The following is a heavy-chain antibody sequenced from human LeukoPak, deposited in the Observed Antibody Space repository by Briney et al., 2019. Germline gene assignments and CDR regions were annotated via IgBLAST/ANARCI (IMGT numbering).Heavy chain of an antibody. CDR3: ARDHRVLAVVTPVWFDY. Sequence: GSSVKVSCKASGGTFSSYAISWVRQAPGQGLEWMGRIIPILGIANYAQKFQGRVTITADKSTSTAYMELSSLRSEDTAVYYCARDHRVLAVVTPVWFDYWGQGTLVTVSS. CDR2: IIPILGIA. J-gene: IGHJ4*02. D-gene: IGHD4-23*01. CDR1: GGTFSSYA. V-gene: IGHV1-69*04.